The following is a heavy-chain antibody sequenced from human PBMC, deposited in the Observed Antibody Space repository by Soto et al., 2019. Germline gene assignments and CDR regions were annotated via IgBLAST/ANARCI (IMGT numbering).Heavy chain of an antibody. CDR3: ARDAPGVAPY. J-gene: IGHJ4*02. CDR2: INYRGTT. CDR1: GGSIINGDTY. V-gene: IGHV4-31*03. Sequence: QVQLQESGPGLVKPSQTLSLTCTVSGGSIINGDTYLNWIRQHPEKVLEWMGYINYRGTTNYNPALKSRILISIDTSKNQFSLRLTSVTAADTAVYYCARDAPGVAPYWGQGTLVTVSS. D-gene: IGHD2-15*01.